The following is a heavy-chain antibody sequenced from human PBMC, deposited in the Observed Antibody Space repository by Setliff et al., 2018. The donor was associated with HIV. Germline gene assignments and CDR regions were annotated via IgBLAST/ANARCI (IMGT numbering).Heavy chain of an antibody. CDR3: ARTRSGTYYGEMNWFDP. CDR1: GGSISSSSYY. D-gene: IGHD3-10*01. CDR2: IYYSGTT. J-gene: IGHJ5*02. Sequence: SETLSLTCTVSGGSISSSSYYWGGIRQPPGKGLEWIGSIYYSGTTKYNPSLKSRVTISVDTSKNRFSLTLRSVTAADTAVYYCARTRSGTYYGEMNWFDPWGQGILVTVSS. V-gene: IGHV4-39*07.